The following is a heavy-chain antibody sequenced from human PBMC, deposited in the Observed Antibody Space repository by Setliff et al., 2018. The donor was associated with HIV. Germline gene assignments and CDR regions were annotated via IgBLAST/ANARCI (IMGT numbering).Heavy chain of an antibody. V-gene: IGHV1-69*05. D-gene: IGHD1-7*01. CDR2: VIPIFGTP. CDR1: GGTFSTFSSSA. CDR3: ATALTANWNYEPHFDY. J-gene: IGHJ4*02. Sequence: ASVKVSCKASGGTFSTFSSSAISWVRQAPGQGLEWMGGVIPIFGTPKYPQKFQGRVTITTDDSTTTAYMELSRLKPDDTAIYYCATALTANWNYEPHFDYWGQGSLVTVSS.